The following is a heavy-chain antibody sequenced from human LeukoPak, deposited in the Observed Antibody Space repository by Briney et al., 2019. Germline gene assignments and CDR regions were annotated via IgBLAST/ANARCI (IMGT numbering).Heavy chain of an antibody. CDR1: GFTFRGHW. CDR3: VRDATGLTN. V-gene: IGHV3-7*01. D-gene: IGHD4-11*01. Sequence: GGSLRLSCVASGFTFRGHWMNWVRQAPGQGMEWVANINSDGSGKYHVDSVQGRFTISRDNAKNSLYPQMYSLRAEDTAVYYCVRDATGLTNWGQGTLVTVSS. J-gene: IGHJ4*02. CDR2: INSDGSGK.